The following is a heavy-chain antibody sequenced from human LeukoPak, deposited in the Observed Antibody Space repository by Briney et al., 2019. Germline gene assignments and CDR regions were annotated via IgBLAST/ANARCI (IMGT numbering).Heavy chain of an antibody. Sequence: PGGSLRLSCAASGFTFSSYWMSWVRQAPGKGLEWVAFIRYDGSNKYYADSVKGRFTISRDNSKNTLYLQMNSLRAEDTAVYYCAKVSPGYSYAIGPWGQGTLVTVSS. CDR1: GFTFSSYW. CDR2: IRYDGSNK. J-gene: IGHJ5*02. CDR3: AKVSPGYSYAIGP. V-gene: IGHV3-30*02. D-gene: IGHD5-18*01.